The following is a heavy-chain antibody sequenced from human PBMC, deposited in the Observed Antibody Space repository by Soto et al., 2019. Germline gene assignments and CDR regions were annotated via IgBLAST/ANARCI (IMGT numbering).Heavy chain of an antibody. Sequence: QVQLVESGGGVVQPGRSLRLSCAASGFTFSTYRMHWVRQAPGKGLEWVAVISYDGNNKYYADSVKGRFTIARDNSKNTLFLLMDSLRAEDTAVYYCAKDHLPSTVTTPGYWGQGTLVTVSS. J-gene: IGHJ4*02. CDR3: AKDHLPSTVTTPGY. CDR1: GFTFSTYR. CDR2: ISYDGNNK. V-gene: IGHV3-30*18. D-gene: IGHD4-17*01.